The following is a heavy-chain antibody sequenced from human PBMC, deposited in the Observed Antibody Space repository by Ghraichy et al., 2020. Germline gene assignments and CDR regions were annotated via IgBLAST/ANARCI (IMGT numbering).Heavy chain of an antibody. J-gene: IGHJ4*02. CDR3: AKDSGGGNCYYDY. V-gene: IGHV3-30*02. CDR1: GFTFSNYN. Sequence: GESLNISCAASGFTFSNYNMHWVRQAPGKGLEWVAFIWYDGSNKYYVDSVKGRFTISRDNSKNTLYLQMSGLRAEDSAVYYCAKDSGGGNCYYDYLGQGSLVTVSS. D-gene: IGHD2-15*01. CDR2: IWYDGSNK.